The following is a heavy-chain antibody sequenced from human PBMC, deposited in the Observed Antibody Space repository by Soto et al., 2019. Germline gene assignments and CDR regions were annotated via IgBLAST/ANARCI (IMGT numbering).Heavy chain of an antibody. CDR1: GGTFSSYA. Sequence: SVKVSCKASGGTFSSYAISWVRQAPGQGLEWMGGIIPIFGTANYAQKFQGRVTITADESTSTAYMELISLRSEDTAVYYCASDRYYQYYFDYWGQGTLVTVSS. V-gene: IGHV1-69*13. J-gene: IGHJ4*02. CDR2: IIPIFGTA. CDR3: ASDRYYQYYFDY. D-gene: IGHD3-22*01.